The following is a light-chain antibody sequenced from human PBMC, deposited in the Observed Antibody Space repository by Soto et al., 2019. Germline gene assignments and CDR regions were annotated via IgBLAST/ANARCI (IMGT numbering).Light chain of an antibody. CDR1: QSVSSY. CDR3: QQYNDWPPT. J-gene: IGKJ1*01. CDR2: GAS. Sequence: EIVLTQSPATLSLSPGERATLSCRASQSVSSYLAWYQQKPGQAPRLLIYGASTRATGIPARFSGSGSGTEFTLAISSLQSEDFAVYYCQQYNDWPPTFGLGTKVDIK. V-gene: IGKV3-15*01.